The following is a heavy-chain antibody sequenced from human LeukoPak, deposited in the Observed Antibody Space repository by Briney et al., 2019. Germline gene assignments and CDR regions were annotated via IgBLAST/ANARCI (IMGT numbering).Heavy chain of an antibody. Sequence: PGGSLRLSWAASGFTFSSYSMSWVRQAPGKGLEWVSAITGSGSSTYYADSVKGRFTISRDNSKNTLYLQMNSLRAEDTAVYYCAKLLMAMVRGVDIDCWGQGTLVTVSS. V-gene: IGHV3-23*01. CDR3: AKLLMAMVRGVDIDC. CDR1: GFTFSSYS. J-gene: IGHJ4*02. CDR2: ITGSGSST. D-gene: IGHD3-10*01.